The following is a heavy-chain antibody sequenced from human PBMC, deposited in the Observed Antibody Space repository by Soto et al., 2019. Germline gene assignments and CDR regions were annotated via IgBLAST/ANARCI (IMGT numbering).Heavy chain of an antibody. V-gene: IGHV5-51*01. CDR2: IYPADSDT. J-gene: IGHJ4*02. CDR1: GYRLTNYW. CDR3: ATGILGFYFDS. Sequence: GESLKISCKASGYRLTNYWIGWVRQRPGKGLEWMGFIYPADSDTRYSPSSQGQVTFSVDTSTATAFLQWNSLKASDTAMYFCATGILGFYFDSWGQGTQVTVSS.